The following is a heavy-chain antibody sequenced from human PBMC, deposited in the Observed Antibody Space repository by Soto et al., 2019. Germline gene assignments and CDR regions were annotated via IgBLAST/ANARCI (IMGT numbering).Heavy chain of an antibody. CDR1: GYTFXSYA. V-gene: IGHV1-3*01. Sequence: ASVKVSCKASGYTFXSYAMYWVRQAPGQRLEWMGWINAGNGNTKYSQKFQGRVTITRDTSASTAYMELSSLRSEDTAVYYCARGQVVPPGIWNYWGQGTLVTVSS. CDR2: INAGNGNT. J-gene: IGHJ4*02. CDR3: ARGQVVPPGIWNY. D-gene: IGHD2-2*01.